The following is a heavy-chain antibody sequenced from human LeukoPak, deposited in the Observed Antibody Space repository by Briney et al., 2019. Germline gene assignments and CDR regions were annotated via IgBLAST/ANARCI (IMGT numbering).Heavy chain of an antibody. Sequence: GESLRLSCAASGFTFSSYAMAWIRQAPGKGLEWVSAISGSGGSTYYADSVKGRFTISRDNSKNTLYLQMNSLRAEDTAVYYCAKDAGYSSGWYRLGWFDPWGQGTLVTVSS. CDR2: ISGSGGST. J-gene: IGHJ5*02. V-gene: IGHV3-23*01. CDR3: AKDAGYSSGWYRLGWFDP. D-gene: IGHD6-19*01. CDR1: GFTFSSYA.